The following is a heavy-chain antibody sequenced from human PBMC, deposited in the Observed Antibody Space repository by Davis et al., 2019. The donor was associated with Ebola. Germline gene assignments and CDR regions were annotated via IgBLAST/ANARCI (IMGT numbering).Heavy chain of an antibody. CDR1: GFTFSSYW. D-gene: IGHD6-19*01. J-gene: IGHJ4*02. Sequence: GGSLRLSCAASGFTFSSYWMSWVRQAPGKGLEWVASVSKGGTATFYADSVKGRLTISRDNFKNTLYLQMDTLRAEDTALYYCAKVAGTGWNYFDYWGQGILVTVSS. V-gene: IGHV3-23*01. CDR2: VSKGGTAT. CDR3: AKVAGTGWNYFDY.